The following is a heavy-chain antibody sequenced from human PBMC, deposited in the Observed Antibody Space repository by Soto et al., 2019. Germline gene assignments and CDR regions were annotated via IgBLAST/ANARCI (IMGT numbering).Heavy chain of an antibody. J-gene: IGHJ6*02. V-gene: IGHV1-69*12. Sequence: QVQLVQSGAEVQKPGSSVKVSCKASGGTFSTYAISWVRQAPGQGLEWMGGIIPIFGTADSAQKFRARVTIIADESTSPADMELISLRSEDTAVDSCARDRPRENDVGNYYYNIAVWGQGTTVTVSS. CDR2: IIPIFGTA. CDR1: GGTFSTYA. CDR3: ARDRPRENDVGNYYYNIAV. D-gene: IGHD1-1*01.